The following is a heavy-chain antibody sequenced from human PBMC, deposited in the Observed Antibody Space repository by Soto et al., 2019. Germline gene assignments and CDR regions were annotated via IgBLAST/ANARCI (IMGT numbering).Heavy chain of an antibody. Sequence: SETLSLTCTVSGGSISSTNYYWGWIRQPPGKGLEWIAITYYSGSTYYSPSLKSRVTISLDMSKNELSLKLSSVTAADAAVYYCARSFSSDFWSGYYTIFDRWGQGTLVTVSS. CDR2: TYYSGST. J-gene: IGHJ4*02. CDR3: ARSFSSDFWSGYYTIFDR. D-gene: IGHD3-3*01. CDR1: GGSISSTNYY. V-gene: IGHV4-39*01.